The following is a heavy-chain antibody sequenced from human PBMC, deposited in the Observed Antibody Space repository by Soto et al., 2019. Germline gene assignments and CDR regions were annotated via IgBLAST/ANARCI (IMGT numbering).Heavy chain of an antibody. Sequence: QVQLVQSGAEVKKPGSSVKVSCKASGGTFSSYTISWVRQAPGQGLEWMGRIIPILGIANYAQKFQGRVTITADKSTSTDYMELSSLRSEDTAVYYCARRVAAAEGWFDPWGQGTLVTVSS. J-gene: IGHJ5*02. V-gene: IGHV1-69*02. D-gene: IGHD6-13*01. CDR3: ARRVAAAEGWFDP. CDR1: GGTFSSYT. CDR2: IIPILGIA.